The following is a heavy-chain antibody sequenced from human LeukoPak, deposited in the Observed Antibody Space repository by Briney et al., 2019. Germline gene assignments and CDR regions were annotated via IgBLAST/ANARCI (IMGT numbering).Heavy chain of an antibody. D-gene: IGHD2-15*01. CDR3: ARSTWVAAFDY. CDR1: GGSFSGYY. CDR2: IDHSGST. J-gene: IGHJ4*02. Sequence: PSETLSLTCAVYGGSFSGYYWSWIRQPPGKGLEWIGEIDHSGSTNYNPSLKSRVTISVDTSKNQFSLKLSSVTAADTAVYCCARSTWVAAFDYWGQGTLVSVSS. V-gene: IGHV4-34*01.